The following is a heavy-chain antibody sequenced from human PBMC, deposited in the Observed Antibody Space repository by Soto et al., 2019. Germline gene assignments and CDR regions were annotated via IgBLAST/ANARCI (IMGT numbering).Heavy chain of an antibody. CDR3: ARGTLYGLGYSSGWPNVDY. CDR1: GFTFSSYA. Sequence: QVQLVESGGGVVQPGRSLRLSCAASGFTFSSYAMHWVRQAPGKGLEWVAVISYDGINKYYADSVKGRFTISRDNSKNTMYLQINSLRAEDTAVYYCARGTLYGLGYSSGWPNVDYWGQGTLVTVYS. CDR2: ISYDGINK. V-gene: IGHV3-30-3*01. J-gene: IGHJ4*02. D-gene: IGHD6-19*01.